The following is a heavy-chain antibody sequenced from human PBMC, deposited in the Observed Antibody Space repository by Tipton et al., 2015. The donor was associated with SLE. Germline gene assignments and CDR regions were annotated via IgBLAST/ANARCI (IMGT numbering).Heavy chain of an antibody. CDR1: GFTFSTYT. CDR3: ARDLPIYPFDY. Sequence: SLRLSCAASGFTFSTYTMHWVHQAPGKGLEWVAVISYDGNNKYYADSVKGRFTISRDNSKNTLYLQMNSLRVEDTAVYYCARDLPIYPFDYWGQGTLVTVSS. V-gene: IGHV3-30*04. J-gene: IGHJ4*02. D-gene: IGHD5/OR15-5a*01. CDR2: ISYDGNNK.